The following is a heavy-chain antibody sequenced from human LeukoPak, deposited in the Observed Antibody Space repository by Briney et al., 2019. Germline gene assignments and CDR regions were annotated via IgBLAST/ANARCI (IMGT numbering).Heavy chain of an antibody. CDR2: ISGSGGAT. J-gene: IGHJ4*02. CDR3: AKGGGSIFFDY. V-gene: IGHV3-23*01. CDR1: GFTFSYSA. Sequence: AGGSLRLSCVASGFTFSYSAMSWVRQAPGKGLEWVSAISGSGGATYYADSVKGRFTISRDNSKNTPYLQMNSLRAEGTAVYYCAKGGGSIFFDYWGQGTLVTVSS. D-gene: IGHD1-26*01.